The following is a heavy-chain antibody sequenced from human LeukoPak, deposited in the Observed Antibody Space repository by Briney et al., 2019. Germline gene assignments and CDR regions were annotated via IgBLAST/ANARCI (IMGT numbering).Heavy chain of an antibody. J-gene: IGHJ4*02. Sequence: GESLKISCKGSGYSFTSYWIGLVRQMPGKGLEWMGIIYPGHSDTRYSPSFQAQVTISADKSISTAYLQWSSLKASDTAMYYCAKSLGYCSSTSCYIHFDYWGQGTLVTVSS. CDR3: AKSLGYCSSTSCYIHFDY. V-gene: IGHV5-51*01. CDR1: GYSFTSYW. CDR2: IYPGHSDT. D-gene: IGHD2-2*02.